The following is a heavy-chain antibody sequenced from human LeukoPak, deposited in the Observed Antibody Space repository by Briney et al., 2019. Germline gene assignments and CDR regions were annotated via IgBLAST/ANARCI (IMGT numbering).Heavy chain of an antibody. D-gene: IGHD2-2*01. CDR1: GYSISSGYY. J-gene: IGHJ4*02. CDR3: ARDVSGYCSSTSCYYFDY. Sequence: SETPSLTCTVSGYSISSGYYWGWIRQPPGKGLEWIGSIYHSGSTYYNPSLKSRVTISVDTSKNQFSLKLSSVTAADTAVYYCARDVSGYCSSTSCYYFDYWGQGTLVTVSS. V-gene: IGHV4-38-2*02. CDR2: IYHSGST.